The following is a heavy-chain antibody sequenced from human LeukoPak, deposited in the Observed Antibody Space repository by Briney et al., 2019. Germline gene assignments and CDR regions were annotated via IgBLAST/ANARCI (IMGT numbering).Heavy chain of an antibody. D-gene: IGHD1-7*01. Sequence: WGSLRLSCAASGFTFSSYSMNWVRQAPGKGLEWVSSISSSSSYIYYADSVKGRFTISRDNAKNSLYLQMNSLRAEDTAVYYCARVANNWNYAPFDYWGQGTLVTVSS. CDR2: ISSSSSYI. CDR3: ARVANNWNYAPFDY. J-gene: IGHJ4*02. V-gene: IGHV3-21*01. CDR1: GFTFSSYS.